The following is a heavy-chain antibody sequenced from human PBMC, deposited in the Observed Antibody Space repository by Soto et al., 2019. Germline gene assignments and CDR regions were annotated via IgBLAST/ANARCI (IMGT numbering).Heavy chain of an antibody. Sequence: EVQLVESGGRLVQPGGSLRLSCAASGFTLSNYSMNWARQAPGKGLEWVSYISSSSSTMYYADSVKGRFTTSRDNAKNSLSLQKNSLRYEDTAVYYCVRGGAFKIDYWGHGTRVTLSS. CDR3: VRGGAFKIDY. J-gene: IGHJ4*01. CDR2: ISSSSSTM. CDR1: GFTLSNYS. V-gene: IGHV3-48*02. D-gene: IGHD3-10*01.